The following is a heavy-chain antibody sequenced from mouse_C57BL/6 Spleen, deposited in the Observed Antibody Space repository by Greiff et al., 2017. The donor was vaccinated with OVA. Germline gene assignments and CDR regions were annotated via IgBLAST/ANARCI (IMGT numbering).Heavy chain of an antibody. D-gene: IGHD1-1*01. CDR2: ISSGGSYT. Sequence: EVKLVESGGDLVKPGGSLKLSCAASGFTFSSYGMSWVRQTPDKRLEWVATISSGGSYTYYPDSVKGRFTISRDNAKNTLYLQMSSLKSEDTAMYYCARYGDYGSSYRYFDVWGTGTTVTVSS. CDR1: GFTFSSYG. J-gene: IGHJ1*03. CDR3: ARYGDYGSSYRYFDV. V-gene: IGHV5-6*01.